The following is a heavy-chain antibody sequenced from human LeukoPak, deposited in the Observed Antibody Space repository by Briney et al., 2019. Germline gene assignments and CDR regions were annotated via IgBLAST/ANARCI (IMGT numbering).Heavy chain of an antibody. CDR2: IYYSGST. Sequence: SETLSLTCTVSGGSISSYYWSWIRQPPGKGLEWIGYIYYSGSTYYNPSLESRVTISVDTSKNQFSLKLSSVTAADTAVYYCASYNWFDPWGQGTLVTVSS. CDR3: ASYNWFDP. V-gene: IGHV4-59*08. J-gene: IGHJ5*02. CDR1: GGSISSYY.